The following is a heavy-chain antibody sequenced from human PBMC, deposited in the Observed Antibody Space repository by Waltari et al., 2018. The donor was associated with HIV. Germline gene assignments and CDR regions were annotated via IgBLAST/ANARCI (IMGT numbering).Heavy chain of an antibody. D-gene: IGHD2-2*01. V-gene: IGHV4-34*01. CDR1: GGSFSGYY. Sequence: QVQLQQWGAGLLKPSETLSLNCAVYGGSFSGYYWSWIRQPPGKGLEWIGEINHSGSTNYNPSLKSRVTISVDTSKNQFSLKLSSVTAADTAVYYCAREGTDCSSTSCYAFDIWGQGTMVTVSS. CDR3: AREGTDCSSTSCYAFDI. J-gene: IGHJ3*02. CDR2: INHSGST.